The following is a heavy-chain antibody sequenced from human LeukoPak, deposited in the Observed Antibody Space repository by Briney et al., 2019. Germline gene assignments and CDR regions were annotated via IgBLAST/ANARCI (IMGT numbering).Heavy chain of an antibody. J-gene: IGHJ4*02. D-gene: IGHD3-9*01. V-gene: IGHV3-30-3*01. CDR1: GFTFSSYA. CDR3: ARSEHILTGYGFDY. CDR2: ISYDGSNK. Sequence: TGGSLRLSCAASGFTFSSYAMHWVRQAPGKGLEWVAVISYDGSNKYYADSVKGRFTISRDNSKNTLYLQMNSLRAEDTAVYYCARSEHILTGYGFDYWGQGTLVTVSS.